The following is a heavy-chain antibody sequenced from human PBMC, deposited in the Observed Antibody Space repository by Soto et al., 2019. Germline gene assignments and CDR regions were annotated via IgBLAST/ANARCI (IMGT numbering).Heavy chain of an antibody. CDR3: ARETIPQINYYGTDV. V-gene: IGHV1-18*01. D-gene: IGHD3-3*01. Sequence: QVQLVQSGAAVREPGASVTVSCKASGYTFTNYGISWVRQAPGQGLEWIGWISAYNGKIDYAQKVQGRVTLTTDTSTSIAFMELRSLRSDDTAVYYCARETIPQINYYGTDVWGQGTTVTVSS. CDR2: ISAYNGKI. CDR1: GYTFTNYG. J-gene: IGHJ6*02.